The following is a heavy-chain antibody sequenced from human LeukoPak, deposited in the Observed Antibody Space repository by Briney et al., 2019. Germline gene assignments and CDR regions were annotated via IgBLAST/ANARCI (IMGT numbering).Heavy chain of an antibody. Sequence: GASVKVSCKASGYTFTSYAMHWVRQAPGQGLEWMGWISAYNGNTNYAQKLQGRVTMTTDTSTSTAYMELRSLRSDDTAVYYCARMGADWRAFDIWGQGTMVTVSS. CDR2: ISAYNGNT. CDR1: GYTFTSYA. CDR3: ARMGADWRAFDI. J-gene: IGHJ3*02. V-gene: IGHV1-18*01. D-gene: IGHD3-16*01.